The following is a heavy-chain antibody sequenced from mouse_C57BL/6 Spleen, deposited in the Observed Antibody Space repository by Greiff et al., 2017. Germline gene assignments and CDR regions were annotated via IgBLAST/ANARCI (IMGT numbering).Heavy chain of an antibody. J-gene: IGHJ4*01. V-gene: IGHV1-66*01. CDR3: TRADYDYSYYAMDY. D-gene: IGHD2-4*01. Sequence: QVQLKQSGPELVKPGASVKISCKASGYSFTSYYIHWVKQRPGQGLEWIGWIYPGSGNTKYNEKFKGKATLTADTSSSHAYMQLSSLTSEDSAVYYCTRADYDYSYYAMDYWGQGTSVTVSS. CDR2: IYPGSGNT. CDR1: GYSFTSYY.